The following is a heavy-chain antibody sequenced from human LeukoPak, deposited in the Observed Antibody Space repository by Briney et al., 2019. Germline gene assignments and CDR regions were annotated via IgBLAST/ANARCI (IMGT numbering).Heavy chain of an antibody. J-gene: IGHJ2*01. CDR3: ARVLLSGSGYWYWYFDL. CDR2: IYYSGST. Sequence: SETLSLTCTVSGGSISSYYWSWIRQPPGKGLEWIGYIYYSGSTNYNPSLKSRVTISVDTSKNQFSLKLSSVTAADTAVYYCARVLLSGSGYWYWYFDLWGRGTLVTVSS. CDR1: GGSISSYY. D-gene: IGHD3-22*01. V-gene: IGHV4-59*01.